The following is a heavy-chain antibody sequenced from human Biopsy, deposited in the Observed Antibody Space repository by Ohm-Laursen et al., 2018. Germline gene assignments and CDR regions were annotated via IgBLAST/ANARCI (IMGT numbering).Heavy chain of an antibody. J-gene: IGHJ6*02. V-gene: IGHV4-59*01. CDR1: GGSISSDY. CDR2: IYYSGST. CDR3: ARATNSTGRPYYYFYGMDV. Sequence: GTLSLTCTVSGGSISSDYWSWIRQTPGKGLEWIGYIYYSGSTNYNPSLKSRVTISVDTSKNQFSLRLNSVTAADTAAYYCARATNSTGRPYYYFYGMDVWGQGTTATVSS. D-gene: IGHD2/OR15-2a*01.